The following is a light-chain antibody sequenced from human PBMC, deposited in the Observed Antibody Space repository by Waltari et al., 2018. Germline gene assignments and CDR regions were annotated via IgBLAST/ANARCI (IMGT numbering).Light chain of an antibody. CDR1: QYITGSW. CDR2: AAS. J-gene: IGKJ4*01. Sequence: EIVLTQSPGTLSLSQGERVTLSCRASQYITGSWMTWYHQKPGQVPRLLIYAASTRAPGVPDRFSGSGSGTDFTLTISRLEPEDSAIYYCQQYDGSVVTFGGGTKVEIK. V-gene: IGKV3-20*01. CDR3: QQYDGSVVT.